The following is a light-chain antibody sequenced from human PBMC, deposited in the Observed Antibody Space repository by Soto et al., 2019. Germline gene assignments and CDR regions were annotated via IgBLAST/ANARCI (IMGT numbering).Light chain of an antibody. Sequence: GLTQVPGSLFSFSCHQPTLSCRASQSVTSNYLAWYQQKPGQAPGLLIYDTSTRASGVPDRFSGSGSGTEFTLTISRLEAEDVVVYYCEEYGTSPNTFAQGTKV. J-gene: IGKJ1*01. V-gene: IGKV3-20*01. CDR1: QSVTSNY. CDR3: EEYGTSPNT. CDR2: DTS.